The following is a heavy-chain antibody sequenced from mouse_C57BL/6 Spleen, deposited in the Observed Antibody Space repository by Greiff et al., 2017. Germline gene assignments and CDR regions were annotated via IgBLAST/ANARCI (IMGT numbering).Heavy chain of an antibody. CDR2: ISSGSSTI. D-gene: IGHD4-1*01. J-gene: IGHJ4*01. Sequence: EVKVVESGGGLVKPGGSLKLSCAASGFTFSDYGMHWVRQAPEKGLEWVAYISSGSSTIYYADTVKGRFTISRDNAKNTLFLQMTSLRSEDTAMYYCARPPGTGYAMDYWGQGTSVTVSS. CDR3: ARPPGTGYAMDY. V-gene: IGHV5-17*01. CDR1: GFTFSDYG.